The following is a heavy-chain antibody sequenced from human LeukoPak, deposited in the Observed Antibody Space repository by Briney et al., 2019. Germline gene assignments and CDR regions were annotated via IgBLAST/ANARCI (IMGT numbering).Heavy chain of an antibody. J-gene: IGHJ3*02. CDR3: ARHVTAGDDAFDI. CDR2: IYYSGST. CDR1: GGSISSYY. Sequence: SSETLSLTCTVSGGSISSYYWSWIRQPPGKGLEWIGYIYYSGSTNYNPSLKSRVTISVDTSKNQFSLKLSSVTAADTAVYYCARHVTAGDDAFDIWGQGTMVTVSS. D-gene: IGHD2-15*01. V-gene: IGHV4-59*08.